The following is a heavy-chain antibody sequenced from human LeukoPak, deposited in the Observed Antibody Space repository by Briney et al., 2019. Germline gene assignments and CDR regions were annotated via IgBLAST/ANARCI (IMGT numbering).Heavy chain of an antibody. CDR3: ASRAIFGVVPLFDP. Sequence: ASVKVSCKASGYTFTSYDINWVRQATGQGLEWRGWMNPNSGGTNYAQKFQGRVTMTRDTSISTAYMELSRLRSDDTAVYYCASRAIFGVVPLFDPWGQGTLVTVSS. V-gene: IGHV1-2*02. CDR1: GYTFTSYD. J-gene: IGHJ5*02. CDR2: MNPNSGGT. D-gene: IGHD3-3*01.